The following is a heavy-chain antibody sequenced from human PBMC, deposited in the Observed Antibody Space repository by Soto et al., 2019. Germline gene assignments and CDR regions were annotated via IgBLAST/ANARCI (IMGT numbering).Heavy chain of an antibody. CDR1: GFSFGPSG. CDR2: IWNGGSTT. V-gene: IGHV3-33*01. CDR3: ARDGGHYDVDY. D-gene: IGHD4-17*01. J-gene: IGHJ4*02. Sequence: LVESGGGVAQPGRSLRLSCATSGFSFGPSGMHWVRQAPGKRLEWVAIIWNGGSTTYYADSVRGRFTNSRDNSKNTLYLQMYSLGDEDTAVYYCARDGGHYDVDYWGQGTLVTVSA.